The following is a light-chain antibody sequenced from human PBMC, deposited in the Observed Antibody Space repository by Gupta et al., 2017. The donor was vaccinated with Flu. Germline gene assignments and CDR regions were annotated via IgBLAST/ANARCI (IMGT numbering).Light chain of an antibody. CDR3: GTWDSSLSAGV. Sequence: GSSSNIGNNYVSWYQQLPGAAPKLLIYEGNKRPSGIPDRFSGSKSGTSATLGITGLQTGDESDYYCGTWDSSLSAGVFGGGTKLTVL. J-gene: IGLJ3*02. CDR1: SSNIGNNY. CDR2: EGN. V-gene: IGLV1-51*02.